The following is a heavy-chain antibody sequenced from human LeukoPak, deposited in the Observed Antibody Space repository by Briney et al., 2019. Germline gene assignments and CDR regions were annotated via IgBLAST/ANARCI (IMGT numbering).Heavy chain of an antibody. Sequence: GGSLRLSCAASGFSFSTYSMSWVRQAPGKGLEWVSSIRGSGADKYYADSVKGRFSISRDNSQDTLSLQMNSLTAEDTAVYYCAKISWDGRGTFDWGRGTLVTVSS. D-gene: IGHD1/OR15-1a*01. J-gene: IGHJ4*02. V-gene: IGHV3-23*01. CDR1: GFSFSTYS. CDR2: IRGSGADK. CDR3: AKISWDGRGTFD.